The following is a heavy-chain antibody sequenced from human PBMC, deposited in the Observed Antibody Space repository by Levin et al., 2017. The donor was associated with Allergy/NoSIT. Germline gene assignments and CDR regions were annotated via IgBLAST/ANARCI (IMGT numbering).Heavy chain of an antibody. CDR1: GGSIFSSTYY. D-gene: IGHD3-10*01. CDR2: IYYSGST. J-gene: IGHJ5*02. V-gene: IGHV4-39*01. CDR3: AKFGELSMNWFDP. Sequence: SETLSLTCSVSGGSIFSSTYYWGWIRQPPGKGLEWIGSIYYSGSTYYNPSLKGRVTISADTSKNQFSLKLSSVTAADTAVYYCAKFGELSMNWFDPWGQGTLVTVSS.